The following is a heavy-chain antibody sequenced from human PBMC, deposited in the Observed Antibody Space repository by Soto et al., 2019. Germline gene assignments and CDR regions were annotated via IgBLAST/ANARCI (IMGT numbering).Heavy chain of an antibody. CDR2: INAGNGNT. V-gene: IGHV1-3*01. D-gene: IGHD2-8*01. CDR3: ARDIGYCTNGVCRWFDP. CDR1: GYTFTSYA. Sequence: ASVKVARKASGYTFTSYAMHWVRQAPGQRLEWMGWINAGNGNTKYSQKFQGRVTITRDTSASTAYMELGSLRSEDTAVYYCARDIGYCTNGVCRWFDPWGQGTLVTVSS. J-gene: IGHJ5*02.